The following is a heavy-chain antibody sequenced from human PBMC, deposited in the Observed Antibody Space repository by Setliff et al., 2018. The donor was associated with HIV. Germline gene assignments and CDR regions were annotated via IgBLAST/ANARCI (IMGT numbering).Heavy chain of an antibody. CDR2: ISGSGGST. J-gene: IGHJ4*02. CDR3: AKDPPTLQWAFDY. Sequence: GGSLRLSCAASGFTFISYAMRWVRQAPGKGLEWVSAISGSGGSTYYADSVKGRFTISRDNSKNKLYLQMNSLRAEDTAVYYCAKDPPTLQWAFDYWGQGTLVTVSS. V-gene: IGHV3-23*01. CDR1: GFTFISYA. D-gene: IGHD2-8*01.